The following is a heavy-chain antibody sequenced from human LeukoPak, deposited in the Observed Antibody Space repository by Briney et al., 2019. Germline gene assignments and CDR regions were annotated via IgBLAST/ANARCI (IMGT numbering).Heavy chain of an antibody. V-gene: IGHV1-18*01. CDR3: ARVASYRKSDY. J-gene: IGHJ4*02. Sequence: VASVRVSCTASGYIFTSNGISWVRQAPGQGLEWMGWISVYNGNTKYAQKFQGRVTLTTDTSTSTAYMELRSLRSDDTAVYYCARVASYRKSDYWGQGTLVTVSS. CDR2: ISVYNGNT. CDR1: GYIFTSNG. D-gene: IGHD1-26*01.